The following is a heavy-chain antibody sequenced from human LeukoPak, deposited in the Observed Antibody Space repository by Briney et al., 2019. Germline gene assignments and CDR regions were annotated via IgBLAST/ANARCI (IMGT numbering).Heavy chain of an antibody. V-gene: IGHV1-18*01. CDR3: ARRLLTGTTDY. CDR1: GYTFTSYG. Sequence: GASVHVSRKASGYTFTSYGISWVRQAPGQGLEWMGWISAYNGNTNYAQKLQGRVTMTTDTSTSTAYMELRSLRSDDTAVYYCARRLLTGTTDYWGQGTLVSVSS. CDR2: ISAYNGNT. D-gene: IGHD1-14*01. J-gene: IGHJ4*02.